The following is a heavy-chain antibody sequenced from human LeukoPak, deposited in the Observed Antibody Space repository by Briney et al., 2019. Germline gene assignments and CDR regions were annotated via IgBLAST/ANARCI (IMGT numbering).Heavy chain of an antibody. CDR2: IIPIFGTA. D-gene: IGHD6-19*01. V-gene: IGHV1-69*06. CDR1: GGTLSSYA. Sequence: ASVKVSCKASGGTLSSYAISWVRQAPGQGLEWMGGIIPIFGTANYAQKFQGRVTITADKSTSTAYMELSSLRSEDTAVYYCARVTVAGTLDYWGQGTLVTVSS. CDR3: ARVTVAGTLDY. J-gene: IGHJ4*02.